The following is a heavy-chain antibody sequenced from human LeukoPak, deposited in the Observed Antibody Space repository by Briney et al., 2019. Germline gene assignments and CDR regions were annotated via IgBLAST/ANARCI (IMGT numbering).Heavy chain of an antibody. D-gene: IGHD3-22*01. J-gene: IGHJ4*02. CDR1: GFTFSDYW. V-gene: IGHV3-21*01. CDR3: ARDLNDYYSYYYDY. Sequence: GGSLRLSCAASGFTFSDYWMHWVRQAPGKGLEWVSSISSSSSYIYYADSVKGRFTISRDNAKNSLYLQMNSLRAEDSAVYYCARDLNDYYSYYYDYWGQGTLVTVSS. CDR2: ISSSSSYI.